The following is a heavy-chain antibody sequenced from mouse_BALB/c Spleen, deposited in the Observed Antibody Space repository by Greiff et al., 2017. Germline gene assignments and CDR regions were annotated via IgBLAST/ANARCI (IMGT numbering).Heavy chain of an antibody. V-gene: IGHV2-6-7*01. CDR3: ARDGNSYYYAMDY. CDR1: GFSLTGYG. CDR2: IWGDGST. J-gene: IGHJ4*01. Sequence: VQGVESGPGLVAPSQSLSITCPVSGFSLTGYGVNWVRQPPGKGLEWLGMIWGDGSTDYNSALKSRLSISKDNSKSQVFLKMNSLQTDDTARYYCARDGNSYYYAMDYWGQGTSVTVSS. D-gene: IGHD2-1*01.